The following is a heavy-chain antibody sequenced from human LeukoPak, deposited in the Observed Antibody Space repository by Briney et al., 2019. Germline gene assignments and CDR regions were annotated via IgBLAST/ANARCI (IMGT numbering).Heavy chain of an antibody. V-gene: IGHV1-18*01. D-gene: IGHD2-2*01. CDR2: ISAYNGNT. CDR3: ARVVVVIPGTQVWFDP. CDR1: GYTFTSYG. Sequence: ASVKVSCKASGYTFTSYGISWVRQAPGQGLEWMGWISAYNGNTNYAQKLQGRVTMTTDTSTSTAYMELSSLRSEDTAVYYCARVVVVIPGTQVWFDPWGQGTLVTVSS. J-gene: IGHJ5*02.